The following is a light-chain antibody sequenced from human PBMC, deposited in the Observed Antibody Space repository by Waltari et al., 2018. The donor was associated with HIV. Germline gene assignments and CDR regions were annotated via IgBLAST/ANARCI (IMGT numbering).Light chain of an antibody. CDR1: KLGDTY. V-gene: IGLV3-1*01. Sequence: SYELTQPPSVSVSPGQTASIPCSGAKLGDTYASWYQPKPGQSPVLVIYQYSKRPSGSTERLAGSNSGDTATLTISGTQAVDEADYYCQAGDSSSAVVVGGGTKLTVL. J-gene: IGLJ2*01. CDR3: QAGDSSSAVV. CDR2: QYS.